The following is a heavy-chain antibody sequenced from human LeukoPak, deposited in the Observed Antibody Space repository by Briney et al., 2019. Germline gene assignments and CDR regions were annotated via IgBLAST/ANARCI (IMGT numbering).Heavy chain of an antibody. V-gene: IGHV1-2*02. CDR2: INPNSGGT. CDR3: ARCSTSCLNFDY. D-gene: IGHD2-2*01. CDR1: GYTFTGYY. Sequence: ASVKVSCKASGYTFTGYYMHWVRRAPGQGLEWMGWINPNSGGTNYAQKFQGRVTMTRDTSISTAYMELSRLRSDDTAVYYCARCSTSCLNFDYWGQGTLVTVSS. J-gene: IGHJ4*02.